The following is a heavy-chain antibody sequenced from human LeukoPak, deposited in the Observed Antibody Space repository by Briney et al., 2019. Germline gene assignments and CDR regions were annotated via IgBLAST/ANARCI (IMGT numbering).Heavy chain of an antibody. Sequence: PGGSLRLSCAASGLTFSRYAMHWVRQAPGKGLEWVAVVSYDGSNKYYADSVKGRFTIPRDNSKNTLYLQMNSLRAEDTALYYCATTQSSLYYYYYYMDVWGKGTTVTVSS. D-gene: IGHD2/OR15-2a*01. CDR1: GLTFSRYA. V-gene: IGHV3-30-3*01. J-gene: IGHJ6*03. CDR2: VSYDGSNK. CDR3: ATTQSSLYYYYYYMDV.